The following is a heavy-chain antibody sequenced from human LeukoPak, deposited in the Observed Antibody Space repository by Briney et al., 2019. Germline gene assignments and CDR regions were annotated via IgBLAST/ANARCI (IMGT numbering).Heavy chain of an antibody. J-gene: IGHJ6*03. D-gene: IGHD3-3*01. CDR2: TYTSGST. CDR1: GGSISSGSYY. CDR3: ARGPLEWSGYYSSYYYYYMDV. Sequence: SQTLSLTCTVSGGSISSGSYYWSWIRQPAGKGLEWIGRTYTSGSTNYNPSLKSRVTISVDTSKNQFSLKLSSVTAADTAVYYCARGPLEWSGYYSSYYYYYMDVWGKGTTVTVSS. V-gene: IGHV4-61*02.